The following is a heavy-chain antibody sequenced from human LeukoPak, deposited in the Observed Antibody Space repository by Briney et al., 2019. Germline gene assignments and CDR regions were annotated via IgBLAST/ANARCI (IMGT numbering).Heavy chain of an antibody. CDR2: STGAGDYT. CDR1: GFAFGCYA. D-gene: IGHD3-16*01. Sequence: PGGSLILSCAASGFAFGCYAMTWVRQAPGRSLEWVSASTGAGDYTYYADSVKGRFTVSRDNSRNTLYLQMNTLRAEDTALYSCAKDGLYYDVSAHVYYFDYWGQGTLVAVSS. CDR3: AKDGLYYDVSAHVYYFDY. V-gene: IGHV3-23*01. J-gene: IGHJ4*02.